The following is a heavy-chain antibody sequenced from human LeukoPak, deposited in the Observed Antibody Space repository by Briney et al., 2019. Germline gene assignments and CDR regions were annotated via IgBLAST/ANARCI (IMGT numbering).Heavy chain of an antibody. CDR3: ARVWRELPPHHWYFDL. J-gene: IGHJ2*01. CDR1: RFTFSSYA. V-gene: IGHV3-30-3*01. Sequence: AGGSLRLSCAASRFTFSSYAMHWVRQAPGKGLEWVAVISYDGSNKYYADSVKGKGRFTISRDNSENTLYLQMNSLRAEDTAVYYCARVWRELPPHHWYFDLWGRGTLVTVSS. D-gene: IGHD1-26*01. CDR2: ISYDGSNK.